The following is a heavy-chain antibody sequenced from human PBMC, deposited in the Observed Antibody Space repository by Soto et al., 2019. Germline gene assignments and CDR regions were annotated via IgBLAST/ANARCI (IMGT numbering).Heavy chain of an antibody. D-gene: IGHD2-15*01. Sequence: ASVKVSCKASGFSFSDYFMHWVRQAPGQGLEWMGIINPSGDSRNYAQKFQGRVTITRDTSTSTVYMDLSSLRYEDTAVYYCARDNSQNYGPPAASSWFHPWGQGTPVTASS. CDR1: GFSFSDYF. CDR2: INPSGDSR. CDR3: ARDNSQNYGPPAASSWFHP. J-gene: IGHJ5*02. V-gene: IGHV1-46*01.